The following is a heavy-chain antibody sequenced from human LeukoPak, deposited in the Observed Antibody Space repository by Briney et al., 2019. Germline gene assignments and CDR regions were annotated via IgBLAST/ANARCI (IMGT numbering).Heavy chain of an antibody. CDR1: GGSFSGYY. CDR2: INHSGST. D-gene: IGHD6-19*01. Sequence: SETLSLTCAVYGGSFSGYYWSWIRQPPGKGLEWIGEINHSGSTNYNPSLKSRVTISVDTSKNQFSLKLSSVTAADTAVYYWARGQWLELKYFDYWGQGTLVTVSS. J-gene: IGHJ4*02. CDR3: ARGQWLELKYFDY. V-gene: IGHV4-34*01.